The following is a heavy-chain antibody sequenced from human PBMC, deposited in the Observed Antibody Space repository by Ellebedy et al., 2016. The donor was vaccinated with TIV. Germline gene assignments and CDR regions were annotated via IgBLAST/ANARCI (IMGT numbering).Heavy chain of an antibody. CDR1: GFTFSDYY. CDR3: ARDSRKDDYSNYLNWFDP. D-gene: IGHD4-11*01. Sequence: PGGSLRLSCAASGFTFSDYYMSWIRQAPGKGLEWVSYISGSDNHTKYADSVKGRFIISRDNAKNSLYLQVSSLRDEDTAVYYCARDSRKDDYSNYLNWFDPWGQGTLVTVSS. J-gene: IGHJ5*02. V-gene: IGHV3-11*06. CDR2: ISGSDNHT.